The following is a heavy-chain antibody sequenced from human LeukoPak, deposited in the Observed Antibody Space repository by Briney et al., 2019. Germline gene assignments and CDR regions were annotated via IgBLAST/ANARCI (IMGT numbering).Heavy chain of an antibody. CDR1: VGTFSSYA. Sequence: ASVKVSCKASVGTFSSYAISWGRKAPGQGLEWIGRIIPIFGTANYAQKFQGRVTITTDESTSTAYMELSSLRSEDTAVYYCARDLVVAAMGGDAFDIWGQGTMVTVSS. D-gene: IGHD2-15*01. CDR2: IIPIFGTA. J-gene: IGHJ3*02. CDR3: ARDLVVAAMGGDAFDI. V-gene: IGHV1-69*05.